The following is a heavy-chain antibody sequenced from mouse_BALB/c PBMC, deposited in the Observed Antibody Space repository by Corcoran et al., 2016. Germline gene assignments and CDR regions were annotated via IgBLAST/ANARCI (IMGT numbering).Heavy chain of an antibody. Sequence: QIQLVQSGPELKKPGETVKISCKASGYTFTNYGMNWVKQAPGKGLKGMGWINTYTGEPTYADDFKGRFAFSLETSASTAYLQINNLKNEDTATYFCARNYGSSYYWYFDVWGGGTTVTVSS. J-gene: IGHJ1*01. CDR3: ARNYGSSYYWYFDV. V-gene: IGHV9-3-1*01. D-gene: IGHD1-1*01. CDR1: GYTFTNYG. CDR2: INTYTGEP.